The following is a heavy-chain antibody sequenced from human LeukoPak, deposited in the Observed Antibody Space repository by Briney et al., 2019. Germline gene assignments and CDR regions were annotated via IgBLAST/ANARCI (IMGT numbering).Heavy chain of an antibody. CDR2: MNPNSGNT. CDR1: GYTFTSYD. V-gene: IGHV1-8*03. D-gene: IGHD3-22*01. CDR3: AKVDSSGFYLNY. J-gene: IGHJ4*02. Sequence: ASVKVSCKASGYTFTSYDINWVRQATGQGLEWMGWMNPNSGNTGYAQKFQGRVTITRNTSISTAYMELSSLRSEDTAVYYCAKVDSSGFYLNYWGQGTLVTVSS.